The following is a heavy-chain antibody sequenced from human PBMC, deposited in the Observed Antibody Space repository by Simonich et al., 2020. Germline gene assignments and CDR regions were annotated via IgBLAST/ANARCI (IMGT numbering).Heavy chain of an antibody. V-gene: IGHV3-21*01. CDR3: AREQARGGAFDI. CDR2: ISSSSSYI. D-gene: IGHD3-16*01. Sequence: EVQLVESGGGLVKPGGSLRLSCAASGFTFSSYSMNWVRQAPGEGLGWVSSISSSSSYIYYADSVKGRFTISRDNAKNSLYLQMNSLRAEDTAVYYCAREQARGGAFDIWGQGTMVTVSS. CDR1: GFTFSSYS. J-gene: IGHJ3*02.